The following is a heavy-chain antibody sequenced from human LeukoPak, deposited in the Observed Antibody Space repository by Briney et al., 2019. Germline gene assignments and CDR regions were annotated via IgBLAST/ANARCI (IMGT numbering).Heavy chain of an antibody. CDR3: ASKRGLYYDFWSGHNWFDP. CDR1: GFTVSRDY. CDR2: IYSRGST. D-gene: IGHD3-3*01. J-gene: IGHJ5*02. V-gene: IGHV3-66*01. Sequence: GGSLRLSCAASGFTVSRDYMTWVRQAPGKGLEWVSVIYSRGSTYYADSVKGRFTISRDNSKNTLYLQMNSLRAEDTAVYYCASKRGLYYDFWSGHNWFDPWGQGTLVTVSS.